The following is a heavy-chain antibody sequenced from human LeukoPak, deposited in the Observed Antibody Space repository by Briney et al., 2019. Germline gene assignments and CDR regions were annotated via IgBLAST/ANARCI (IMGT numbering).Heavy chain of an antibody. CDR2: INPNSGGT. CDR3: ARAIDTAMVSGSDY. J-gene: IGHJ4*02. D-gene: IGHD5-18*01. V-gene: IGHV1-2*02. Sequence: ASVKVSCTASGYTFTGYYMHWVRQAPGQGLEWMGWINPNSGGTNYAQKFQGRVTMTRNTSISTAYMELSSLRSEDTAVYYCARAIDTAMVSGSDYWGQGTLVTVSS. CDR1: GYTFTGYY.